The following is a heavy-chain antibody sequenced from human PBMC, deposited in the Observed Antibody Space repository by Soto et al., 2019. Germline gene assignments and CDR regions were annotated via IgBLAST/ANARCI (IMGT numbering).Heavy chain of an antibody. J-gene: IGHJ3*02. CDR3: ARDSRQPSYPDAFDI. Sequence: GASVKVSCEASGGTFSSYAISWVRQAPGQGLEWMGGIIPIFGTANYAQKFQGRVTITADESTSTAYMELSSLRSEDTAVYYCARDSRQPSYPDAFDIWGQGTMVTVSS. D-gene: IGHD3-10*01. CDR2: IIPIFGTA. V-gene: IGHV1-69*13. CDR1: GGTFSSYA.